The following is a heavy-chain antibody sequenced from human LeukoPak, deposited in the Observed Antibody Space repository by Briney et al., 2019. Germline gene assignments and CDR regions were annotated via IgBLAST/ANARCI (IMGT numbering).Heavy chain of an antibody. Sequence: PGGPLRLSCAASGFTFSNYEMNWVRQAPGKGLEWVSYISSSGSTSYYADSVKGRFTISRDNAKNSLYLEMNSLRAEDTAAYYCAVMFDYWGQGTLVTVSS. CDR3: AVMFDY. J-gene: IGHJ4*02. CDR2: ISSSGSTS. CDR1: GFTFSNYE. V-gene: IGHV3-48*03.